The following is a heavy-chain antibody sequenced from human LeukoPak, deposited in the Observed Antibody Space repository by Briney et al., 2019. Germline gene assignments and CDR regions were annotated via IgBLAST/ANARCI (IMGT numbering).Heavy chain of an antibody. J-gene: IGHJ5*02. CDR2: ISSSGSTI. V-gene: IGHV3-11*01. CDR3: ARDSGDPDYGEWFDP. Sequence: GGSLRLSCAASGFTFSDYYMSRIRQAPGKGLEWVSYISSSGSTIYYADSVKGRFTISRDNAKNSLYLQMNSLRAEDTAVYYCARDSGDPDYGEWFDPWGQGTLVTVSS. D-gene: IGHD4-17*01. CDR1: GFTFSDYY.